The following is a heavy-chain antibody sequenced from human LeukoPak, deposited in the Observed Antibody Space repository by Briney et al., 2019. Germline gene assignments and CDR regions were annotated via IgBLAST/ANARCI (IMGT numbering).Heavy chain of an antibody. CDR1: GGSISGNY. J-gene: IGHJ5*02. D-gene: IGHD1-26*01. CDR3: TKRQGPTSGSYDYFDP. V-gene: IGHV4-4*09. CDR2: IHSSGYT. Sequence: PSEALSLTCTVSGGSISGNYWGWIRQPPGQGLEWIAYIHSSGYTNYNPSLKSRVTISVDTSNNQFSLKVTSVTAADTAMYYCTKRQGPTSGSYDYFDPWGQGALVTVSS.